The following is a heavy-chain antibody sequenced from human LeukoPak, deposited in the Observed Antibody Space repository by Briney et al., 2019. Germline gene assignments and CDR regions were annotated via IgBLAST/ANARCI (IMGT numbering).Heavy chain of an antibody. D-gene: IGHD3-16*01. Sequence: GASVKVSCKASGYTVTGHYIHWVRQAPGQGLEWMGRISPDSGGTNFAQKFQDRVTMTRDTSISTVYMELSRLRSADTAVYYCARGRRILGGPENAGDFFDFWGQGSLVTVSS. CDR3: ARGRRILGGPENAGDFFDF. V-gene: IGHV1-2*06. J-gene: IGHJ4*02. CDR2: ISPDSGGT. CDR1: GYTVTGHY.